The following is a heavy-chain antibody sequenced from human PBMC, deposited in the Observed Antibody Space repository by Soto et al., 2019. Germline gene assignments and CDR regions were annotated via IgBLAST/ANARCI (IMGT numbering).Heavy chain of an antibody. V-gene: IGHV3-7*04. CDR1: GFTFSTYW. D-gene: IGHD3-22*01. Sequence: GGSLRLSCRASGFTFSTYWMSWVRQAPGKGLEWVANIKPDGSEKWYVDSVKGRFTISRDNAKNSLYLQILSLRADDTAVYYCARGDYYDTSGPYSDAFDIWGQGTMVTVSS. CDR2: IKPDGSEK. CDR3: ARGDYYDTSGPYSDAFDI. J-gene: IGHJ3*02.